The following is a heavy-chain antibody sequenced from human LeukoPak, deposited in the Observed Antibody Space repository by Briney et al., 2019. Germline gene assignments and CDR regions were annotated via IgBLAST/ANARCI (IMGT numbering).Heavy chain of an antibody. CDR2: LNQDGSEK. Sequence: GGSLRLSCAASGFTFSTYWMTWVRQAPGKGLEWVASLNQDGSEKYYVDSVKGRFTITRDNAQKSLYLEMKSLSAKDTAVYYCARAVTSTEGYWGQGTLVTVSS. CDR1: GFTFSTYW. CDR3: ARAVTSTEGY. V-gene: IGHV3-7*03. J-gene: IGHJ4*02.